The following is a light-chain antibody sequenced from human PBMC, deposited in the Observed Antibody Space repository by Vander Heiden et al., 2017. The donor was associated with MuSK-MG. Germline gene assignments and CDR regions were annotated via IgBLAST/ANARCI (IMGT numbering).Light chain of an antibody. CDR2: GAS. Sequence: QMTQSPSSLSASVGDRVTITCRASRSISTYLNWYQQKSGKAPTLLIYGASNLQSGVPSRFSGSNSGTDFTLTITSLQRGDSATYYCQQSDSNPWTFGPGTKVEIK. J-gene: IGKJ1*01. CDR3: QQSDSNPWT. V-gene: IGKV1-39*01. CDR1: RSISTY.